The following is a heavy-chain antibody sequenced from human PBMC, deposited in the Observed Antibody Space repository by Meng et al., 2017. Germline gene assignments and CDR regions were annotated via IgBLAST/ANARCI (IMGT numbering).Heavy chain of an antibody. Sequence: GGSLRLSCAASGLSFSSYAMHWVRQAPGKGLEWVAVISYDGSNKYYADSVKGRFTISRDNSKNTLYLQMNSLRAEDTAVYYCASAGGTTVATTALFGYWGQGTLVTVSS. J-gene: IGHJ4*02. CDR2: ISYDGSNK. D-gene: IGHD4-17*01. CDR1: GLSFSSYA. CDR3: ASAGGTTVATTALFGY. V-gene: IGHV3-30*04.